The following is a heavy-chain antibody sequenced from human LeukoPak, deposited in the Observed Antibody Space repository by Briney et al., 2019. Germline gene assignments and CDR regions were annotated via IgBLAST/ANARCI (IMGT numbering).Heavy chain of an antibody. CDR1: GGSISSSSYY. J-gene: IGHJ5*02. Sequence: SETLSLTCTVSGGSISSSSYYWGWIRQPPGKGLEWIGSIYYSGSTYYSPSLKSRVTISVDTSKNQFSLKLSSVTAADTAVYYCARDRIAVAGKGDPSNWFDPWGQGTLVTVSS. D-gene: IGHD6-19*01. V-gene: IGHV4-39*07. CDR3: ARDRIAVAGKGDPSNWFDP. CDR2: IYYSGST.